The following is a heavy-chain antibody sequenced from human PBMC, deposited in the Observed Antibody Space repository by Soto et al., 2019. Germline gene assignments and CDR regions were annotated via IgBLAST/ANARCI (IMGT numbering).Heavy chain of an antibody. V-gene: IGHV1-18*01. CDR3: ARRGIAVAGTPRSGWYFDL. D-gene: IGHD6-19*01. J-gene: IGHJ2*01. CDR2: ISAYNGNT. Sequence: LEWMGWISAYNGNTNYAQKLQGRVTMTTDTSTSTAYMELRSLRSDDTAVYYCARRGIAVAGTPRSGWYFDLWGRGIRVTVPS.